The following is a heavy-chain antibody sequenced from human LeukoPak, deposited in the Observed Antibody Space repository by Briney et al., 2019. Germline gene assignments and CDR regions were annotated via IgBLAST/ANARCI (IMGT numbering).Heavy chain of an antibody. J-gene: IGHJ6*02. Sequence: PGGSLRLSCAASGFTFSSYAMSWVRQAPGKGLEWVSAISGSGGSTYYADSVKGRFTISRDNSKNTLYLQMNSLRAEDTAVYYCAKSQTYYDILTGYYTNYYYYGMDVWGQGTTVTVSS. D-gene: IGHD3-9*01. CDR2: ISGSGGST. V-gene: IGHV3-23*01. CDR3: AKSQTYYDILTGYYTNYYYYGMDV. CDR1: GFTFSSYA.